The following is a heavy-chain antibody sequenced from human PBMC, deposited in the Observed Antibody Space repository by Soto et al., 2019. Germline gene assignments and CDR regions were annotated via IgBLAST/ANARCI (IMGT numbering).Heavy chain of an antibody. J-gene: IGHJ4*02. Sequence: EVQLVESGGGLVHLGGSRRLSCAASGFTFSSYWMTWVRQAPGKGLEWVANIKHDGSEKYYVDSVKGRFTISIDNARNSVFREMKSLRAEDTAVYSCVRDRSGSYLEGFDYWGQGTLVTVSS. CDR2: IKHDGSEK. V-gene: IGHV3-7*01. CDR1: GFTFSSYW. D-gene: IGHD1-26*01. CDR3: VRDRSGSYLEGFDY.